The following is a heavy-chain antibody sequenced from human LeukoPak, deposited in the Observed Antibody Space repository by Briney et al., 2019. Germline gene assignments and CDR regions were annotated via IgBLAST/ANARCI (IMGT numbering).Heavy chain of an antibody. CDR2: IIPIFGTA. CDR1: GGTFRSYA. V-gene: IGHV1-69*05. J-gene: IGHJ4*02. D-gene: IGHD3-10*01. CDR3: ASSGSGSYHFDY. Sequence: SVKVSCKASGGTFRSYAISWVRQAPGQGLEWMGRIIPIFGTANYAQKFQGRVTMTRDTSTSTVYMGLSSLRSEDTAVYYCASSGSGSYHFDYWGQGTLVTVSS.